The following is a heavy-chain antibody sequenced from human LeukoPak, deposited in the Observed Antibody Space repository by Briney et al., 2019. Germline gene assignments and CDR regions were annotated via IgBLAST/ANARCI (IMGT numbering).Heavy chain of an antibody. J-gene: IGHJ4*02. Sequence: PSETLSLTCTVSGGSISSSSYYWGWLRQPPGKGLEWIGSIYYSGSTYYNPSLKSRFTISVDTSKNQFSLKLSSVTAADTAVYYCASRPITSSGWYYFDYWGQGTLVTVSS. V-gene: IGHV4-39*07. CDR2: IYYSGST. CDR1: GGSISSSSYY. CDR3: ASRPITSSGWYYFDY. D-gene: IGHD6-19*01.